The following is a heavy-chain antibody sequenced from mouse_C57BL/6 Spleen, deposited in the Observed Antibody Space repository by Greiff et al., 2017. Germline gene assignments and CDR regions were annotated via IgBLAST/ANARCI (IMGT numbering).Heavy chain of an antibody. D-gene: IGHD2-3*01. V-gene: IGHV1-54*01. CDR3: ARWGGYYPYFDY. CDR2: INPGSGGT. Sequence: QVQLQQSGAELVRPGTSVKVSCKASGYAFTNYLIEWVKQRPGQGLEWIGVINPGSGGTNYNEKFKGKATLTADKASSTAYMQLSSLTSEDSAVYFCARWGGYYPYFDYWGQGTTLTVSS. J-gene: IGHJ2*01. CDR1: GYAFTNYL.